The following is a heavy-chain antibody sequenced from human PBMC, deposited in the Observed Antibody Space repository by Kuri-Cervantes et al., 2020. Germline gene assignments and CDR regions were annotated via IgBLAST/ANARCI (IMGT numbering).Heavy chain of an antibody. Sequence: GESLKISCAASGFTVSSDYVSWVRQAPKKGLEWVSVIYSGGNTYYADSVKGRFTISRDNSKNTLYLQMNSLRAEDTAVYYCARAGLSQEMATPFDYWGQGTLVTVSS. V-gene: IGHV3-53*01. CDR2: IYSGGNT. CDR1: GFTVSSDY. D-gene: IGHD5-24*01. J-gene: IGHJ4*02. CDR3: ARAGLSQEMATPFDY.